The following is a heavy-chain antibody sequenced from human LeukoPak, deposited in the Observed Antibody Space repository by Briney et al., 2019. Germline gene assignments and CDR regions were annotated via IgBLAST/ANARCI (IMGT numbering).Heavy chain of an antibody. J-gene: IGHJ4*02. CDR3: ARGTSSSWYRWFDY. Sequence: SSETLSLTCTVSGGPINSSSYYWGWIRHPPGKGLEWFGIIYYSGSTYYNPSLKSRVTISVDTSKNQFSLKLSSVTAADTAVYYCARGTSSSWYRWFDYWGQGSLVTVSS. CDR2: IYYSGST. V-gene: IGHV4-39*01. CDR1: GGPINSSSYY. D-gene: IGHD6-13*01.